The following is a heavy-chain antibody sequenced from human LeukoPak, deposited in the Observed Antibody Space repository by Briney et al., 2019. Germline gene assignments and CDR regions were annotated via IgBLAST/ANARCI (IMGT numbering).Heavy chain of an antibody. J-gene: IGHJ5*02. D-gene: IGHD3-10*01. CDR1: DYTFTSYG. CDR3: ARAVVRGDTITEDWFDP. Sequence: ASVKVSCKASDYTFTSYGISWVRQAPGQGLEWMGWISAYNGNTNYAQKLQGRVTMTTDTSTSTDYMELRSLRSDDTGVYYCARAVVRGDTITEDWFDPWGEGTLVTVSS. V-gene: IGHV1-18*01. CDR2: ISAYNGNT.